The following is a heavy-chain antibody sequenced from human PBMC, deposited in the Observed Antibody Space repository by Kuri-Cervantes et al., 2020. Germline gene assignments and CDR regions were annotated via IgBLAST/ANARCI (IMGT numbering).Heavy chain of an antibody. D-gene: IGHD2-21*01. CDR2: IDWDDDK. J-gene: IGHJ3*02. CDR3: AHRHSAGAFGI. V-gene: IGHV2-70*12. Sequence: SWIRQPPGKALDWLARIDWDDDKYYSTSLKTRPTNSKDTPKNQVVLTITNMDPVDTATYYCAHRHSAGAFGIWGQGKMVT.